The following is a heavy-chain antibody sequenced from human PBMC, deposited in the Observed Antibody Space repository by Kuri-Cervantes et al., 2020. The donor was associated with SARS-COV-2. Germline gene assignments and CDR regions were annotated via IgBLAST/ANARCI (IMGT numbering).Heavy chain of an antibody. V-gene: IGHV3-74*01. CDR2: TNSDGIST. J-gene: IGHJ2*01. CDR3: ARGGVVTADWYFDL. Sequence: GESLQISCAASGFPFRCYWMHWVRQAPGKGLVWVSRTNSDGISTSSADSVKGRFTISRDNAKNTLYLQLSKLGAEDTAVYYCARGGVVTADWYFDLWGRGTLVTVSS. D-gene: IGHD2-21*02. CDR1: GFPFRCYW.